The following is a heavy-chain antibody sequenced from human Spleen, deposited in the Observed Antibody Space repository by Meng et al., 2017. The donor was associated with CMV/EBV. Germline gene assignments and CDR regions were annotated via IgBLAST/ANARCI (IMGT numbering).Heavy chain of an antibody. D-gene: IGHD3-22*01. CDR3: ARDAATFYDSSGYHEF. J-gene: IGHJ4*02. CDR2: ISVDGSNK. Sequence: SGFNFSIYTFHWVRQAPGKGLEWVALISVDGSNKQYADSVKGRFTISRDNSRNTVYLQMNSLRPEDAAVYYCARDAATFYDSSGYHEFWGQGTLVTVSS. V-gene: IGHV3-30*04. CDR1: GFNFSIYT.